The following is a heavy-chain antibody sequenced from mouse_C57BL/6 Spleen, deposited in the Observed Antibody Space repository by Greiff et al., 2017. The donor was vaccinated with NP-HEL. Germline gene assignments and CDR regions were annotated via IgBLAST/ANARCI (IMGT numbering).Heavy chain of an antibody. CDR2: ISNGGGST. CDR3: ARLKNWDYAMDY. J-gene: IGHJ4*01. D-gene: IGHD4-1*01. CDR1: GFTFSDYY. Sequence: EVKLVESGGGLVQPGGSLKLSCAASGFTFSDYYMYWVRQTPEKRLEWVAYISNGGGSTYYPDTVKGRFTISRDNAKNTLYLQMSRLKSEDTAMYYCARLKNWDYAMDYWGQGTSVTVSS. V-gene: IGHV5-12*01.